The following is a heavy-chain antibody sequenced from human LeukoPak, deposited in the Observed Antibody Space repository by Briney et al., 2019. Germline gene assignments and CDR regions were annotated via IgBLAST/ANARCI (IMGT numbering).Heavy chain of an antibody. CDR1: GLTFSSYA. CDR3: ARDRVIAVAGTVLDY. V-gene: IGHV3-30-3*01. D-gene: IGHD6-19*01. J-gene: IGHJ4*02. Sequence: GGSLRLSCAASGLTFSSYAMHWVRQAPGKGLEWVAVISYDGSNKYYADSVKGRFTISRDNSKNTLYLQMNSLRAEDTAVYYCARDRVIAVAGTVLDYWGQGTLVTVSS. CDR2: ISYDGSNK.